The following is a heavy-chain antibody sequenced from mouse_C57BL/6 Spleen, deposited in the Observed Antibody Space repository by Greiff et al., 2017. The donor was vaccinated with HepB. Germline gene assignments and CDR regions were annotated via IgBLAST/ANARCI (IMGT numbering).Heavy chain of an antibody. CDR1: GYSITSGYY. CDR3: ARCHSNYGGSAMDY. CDR2: ISYDGSN. Sequence: EVHLVESGPGLVKPSQSLSLTCSVTGYSITSGYYWNWIRQFPGNKLEWMGYISYDGSNNYNPSLKNRISITRDTSKNQFFLKLNSVTTEDTATYYCARCHSNYGGSAMDYWGQGTSVTVSS. D-gene: IGHD2-5*01. V-gene: IGHV3-6*01. J-gene: IGHJ4*01.